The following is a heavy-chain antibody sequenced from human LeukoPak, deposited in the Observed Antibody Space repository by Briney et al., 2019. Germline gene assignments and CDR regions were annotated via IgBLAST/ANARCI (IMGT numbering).Heavy chain of an antibody. D-gene: IGHD3-22*01. CDR3: AKDPDSSGYYFDY. Sequence: PGGSLRLSCAASGFTFSSYAMSWVYQAPGKGLEWVSAISGSGGSTYYADSVKGRFTISRDNSKNTLYLQMNSLRAEDTAVYYCAKDPDSSGYYFDYWGQGTLVTVSS. CDR1: GFTFSSYA. V-gene: IGHV3-23*01. J-gene: IGHJ4*02. CDR2: ISGSGGST.